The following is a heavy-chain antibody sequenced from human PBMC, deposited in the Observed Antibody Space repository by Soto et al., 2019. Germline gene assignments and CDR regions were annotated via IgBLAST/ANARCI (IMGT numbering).Heavy chain of an antibody. CDR3: ARESHDILTGPPWVWYFDL. V-gene: IGHV4-34*01. J-gene: IGHJ2*01. CDR2: INDRGSI. CDR1: GGSFSGYY. Sequence: QVQLQQWGAGPLRPLETLSLTCGVSGGSFSGYYWAWIRHSPGKGREWIGEINDRGSINYNPSLKSRVSISVDTSKNHYSLNLRSVTAADTAVYYCARESHDILTGPPWVWYFDLWGRGTLVTVSS. D-gene: IGHD3-9*01.